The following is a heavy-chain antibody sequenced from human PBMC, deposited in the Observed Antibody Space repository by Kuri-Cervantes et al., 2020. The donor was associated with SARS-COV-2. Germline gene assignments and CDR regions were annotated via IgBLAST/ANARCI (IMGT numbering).Heavy chain of an antibody. CDR1: GGSISSGGYY. CDR3: ARHDY. J-gene: IGHJ4*02. CDR2: IYYDGRT. V-gene: IGHV4-39*01. Sequence: SETLSLTCTVSGGSISSGGYYWGWIRQPPGKGLEFIGTIYYDGRTYYNTSLKSRVTITVETSKNQFSLKLSSVTAADTAVYYCARHDYWGQGTLVTVSS.